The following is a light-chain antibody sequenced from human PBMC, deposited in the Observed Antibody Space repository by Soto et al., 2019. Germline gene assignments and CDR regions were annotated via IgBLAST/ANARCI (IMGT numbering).Light chain of an antibody. CDR1: QSVSSSY. V-gene: IGKV3-20*01. CDR3: QQYSIWRT. J-gene: IGKJ1*01. CDR2: AAS. Sequence: EIVLTQSPGTLSLSPGERATLSCRASQSVSSSYLVWHQQKPGQAPRLLIYAASRRATGIPDRFSGSGSGTEFTLTVRSLQSEDFAVYYCQQYSIWRTFGQGTKVDIK.